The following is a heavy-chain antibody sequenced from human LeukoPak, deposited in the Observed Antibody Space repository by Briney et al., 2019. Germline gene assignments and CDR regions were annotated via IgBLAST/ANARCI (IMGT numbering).Heavy chain of an antibody. Sequence: PSETLSLTCNVSGGSMSNIYYWGWIRQPPGKGLERIGSIYHSRSMYAPLHSRVTISVDTSKNQFSLKMSSVTAADTAVYYCARHATSNTSGPPYDYWGQGTLVTVSS. CDR3: ARHATSNTSGPPYDY. CDR2: IYHSRSM. CDR1: GGSMSNIYY. J-gene: IGHJ4*02. D-gene: IGHD5-24*01. V-gene: IGHV4-39*01.